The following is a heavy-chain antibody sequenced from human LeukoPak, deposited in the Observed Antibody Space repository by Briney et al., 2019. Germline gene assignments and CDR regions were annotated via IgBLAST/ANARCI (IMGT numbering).Heavy chain of an antibody. Sequence: ASVTLSLTCAVYGESFSGYYWSWMRQPPGKGLEWIGEINHSGRTNYNPSLKSRVSISVDTTKNQFSLKLSSVTAADTAVYYCARATGHSGSYYSDYWGQGTLVTVSS. V-gene: IGHV4-34*01. J-gene: IGHJ4*02. CDR2: INHSGRT. CDR3: ARATGHSGSYYSDY. CDR1: GESFSGYY. D-gene: IGHD1-26*01.